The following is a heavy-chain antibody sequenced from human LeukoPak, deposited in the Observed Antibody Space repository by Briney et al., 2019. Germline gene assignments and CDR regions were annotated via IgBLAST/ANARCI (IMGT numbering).Heavy chain of an antibody. CDR3: AREHWAAPDH. D-gene: IGHD3-16*01. V-gene: IGHV3-11*01. CDR2: ISPTGDII. J-gene: IGHJ4*02. CDR1: GFTFGVYY. Sequence: SGGSLRLSWAASGFTFGVYYMTWIRQAPGRWLEPLSFISPTGDIIKYVDSVKGRFTSSRDNAKSSMYLEMNSLRAEDTAVYYCAREHWAAPDHWGQGTLVTVSP.